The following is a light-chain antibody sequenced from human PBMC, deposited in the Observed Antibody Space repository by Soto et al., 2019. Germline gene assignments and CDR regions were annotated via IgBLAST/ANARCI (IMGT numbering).Light chain of an antibody. Sequence: DIVMTQSPDSLAVSLGERATSHCNSSQSVLYSSNNKNYLTWYQQKAGQPPRLLIYWASTRESGVPDRFSGSGSGTDFTLTISSLQAEDVAVYYCQQYYSTPRTFGQGTKVDI. J-gene: IGKJ1*01. CDR3: QQYYSTPRT. V-gene: IGKV4-1*01. CDR1: QSVLYSSNNKNY. CDR2: WAS.